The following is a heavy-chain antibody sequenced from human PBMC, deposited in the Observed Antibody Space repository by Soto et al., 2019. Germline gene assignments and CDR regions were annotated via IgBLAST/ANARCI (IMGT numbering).Heavy chain of an antibody. CDR1: GFTFNTYG. CDR2: ISYDGTNK. V-gene: IGHV3-30*18. D-gene: IGHD6-13*01. CDR3: AKTKRQHQLVHIYAMDV. Sequence: PGGSLRLSCAASGFTFNTYGMHWVRQAPDKGLEWVAVISYDGTNKYYSDSVKGRFTISRDNSKNTLSLQMSSLRPEDTAVYFCAKTKRQHQLVHIYAMDVWGQGTTVTVSS. J-gene: IGHJ6*02.